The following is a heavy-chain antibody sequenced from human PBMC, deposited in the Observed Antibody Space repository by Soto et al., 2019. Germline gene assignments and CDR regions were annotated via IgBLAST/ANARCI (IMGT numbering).Heavy chain of an antibody. V-gene: IGHV3-11*05. CDR3: AKDRLGGNFDY. Sequence: PGGSLRLSCAASGFTFSDYYMSWIRQAPGKGLEWVSYINSKSSTYYADSVKGRFTISRDNSKNTLYLQMNSLRVEDTAVYYCAKDRLGGNFDYWGQGTQVTVSS. J-gene: IGHJ4*02. CDR1: GFTFSDYY. CDR2: INSKSST.